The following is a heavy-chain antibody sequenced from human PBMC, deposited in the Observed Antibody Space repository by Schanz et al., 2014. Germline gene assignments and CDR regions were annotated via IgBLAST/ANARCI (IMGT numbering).Heavy chain of an antibody. CDR2: IYGGGRT. CDR1: GVSISSFY. CDR3: TRMSLRRGDYGGLDV. J-gene: IGHJ6*02. Sequence: QVQLQESGPGLVRPSETLSLTCTVSGVSISSFYWSWIRQSPGQGLEYFGYIYGGGRTSYNPSFKSRVTMTFDTSRNAFSRKPSSVTAADTAVYYCTRMSLRRGDYGGLDVWGQGTTVTVSS. D-gene: IGHD3-10*01. V-gene: IGHV4-59*08.